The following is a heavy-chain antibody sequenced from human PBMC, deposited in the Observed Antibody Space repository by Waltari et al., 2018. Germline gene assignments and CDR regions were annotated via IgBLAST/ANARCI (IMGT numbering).Heavy chain of an antibody. V-gene: IGHV4-39*01. CDR2: IHYRGTT. CDR3: ARHLSSGYDLRWSDF. CDR1: GGSIFTSNYF. Sequence: QVQLQESGPGQVKPSDTLSLTCTVSGGSIFTSNYFWGWIRQSPGKVLDLIGSIHYRGTTSYNPSLKSRLTLSVDTSKNQFSLKLTSVTAADTAFYYCARHLSSGYDLRWSDFWGQGTLVTVSS. J-gene: IGHJ4*02. D-gene: IGHD5-12*01.